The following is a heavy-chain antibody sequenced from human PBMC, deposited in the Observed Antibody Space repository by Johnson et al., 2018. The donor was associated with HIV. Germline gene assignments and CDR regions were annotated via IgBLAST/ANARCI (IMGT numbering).Heavy chain of an antibody. V-gene: IGHV3-30*18. J-gene: IGHJ3*02. CDR1: GFTFSNYW. Sequence: QMQLVESGGGLVKPGGSLRLSCAASGFTFSNYWMHWVRQAPGKGLEWVALISYDGSNKYYADSVKGRFTISRDNSKNTLYLQMNSLRAEDPALYYCAKDMSSSWYRGAFDIWGQGTMVTVSS. CDR3: AKDMSSSWYRGAFDI. D-gene: IGHD6-13*01. CDR2: ISYDGSNK.